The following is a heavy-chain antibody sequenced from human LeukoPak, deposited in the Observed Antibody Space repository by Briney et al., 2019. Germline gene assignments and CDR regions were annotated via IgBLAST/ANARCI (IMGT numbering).Heavy chain of an antibody. CDR1: GFTFSSYS. Sequence: GGSLRLSCAASGFTFSSYSMNWVRKAPGKGLEWVSSISSNSSYIYYADSVKGRFTISRDNAKNSLYLQMNSLRAEDTAVYYCARDAVVGATGAFDIWGQGTMVTVSS. D-gene: IGHD1-26*01. J-gene: IGHJ3*02. CDR3: ARDAVVGATGAFDI. CDR2: ISSNSSYI. V-gene: IGHV3-21*01.